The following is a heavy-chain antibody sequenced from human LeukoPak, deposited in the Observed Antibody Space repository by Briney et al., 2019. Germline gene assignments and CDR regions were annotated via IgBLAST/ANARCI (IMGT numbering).Heavy chain of an antibody. Sequence: KPSETLSLTCTVSGGSISSSSYYWGWIRQPPGKGLEWIGSIYYSGSTYYNPSLKSRVTISVDTSKNQFSLKLSSVTAADTAVYYCARVRGDSFGTYAPPHFDYWGQGTLVTVSS. CDR1: GGSISSSSYY. CDR3: ARVRGDSFGTYAPPHFDY. D-gene: IGHD2-2*01. V-gene: IGHV4-39*07. J-gene: IGHJ4*02. CDR2: IYYSGST.